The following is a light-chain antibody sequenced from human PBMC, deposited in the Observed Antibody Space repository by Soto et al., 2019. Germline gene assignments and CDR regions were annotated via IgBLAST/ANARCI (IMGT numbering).Light chain of an antibody. V-gene: IGLV2-23*01. CDR1: SSDVGNSNL. CDR2: EGS. Sequence: QSALTQPASVSGSPGQSITISCTGTSSDVGNSNLVSWYQQHPGKAPKLMIYEGSKRPSGVSNRFSGSKSGNTASLTISGLQAEDEADYYCCSYAGSDVVFGGGTKLTVL. J-gene: IGLJ2*01. CDR3: CSYAGSDVV.